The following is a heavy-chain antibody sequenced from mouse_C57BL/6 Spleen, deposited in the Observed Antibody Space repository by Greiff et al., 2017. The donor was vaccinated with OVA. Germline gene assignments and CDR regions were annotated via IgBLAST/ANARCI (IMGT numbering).Heavy chain of an antibody. CDR3: ARGYYGSSFYFDY. CDR1: GYTFTDYY. CDR2: INPYNGGT. Sequence: EVQLQESGPVLVKPGASVKMSCKASGYTFTDYYMNWVKQSHGKSLEWIGVINPYNGGTSYNQKFKGKATLTVDKSSSTAYKELNSLTSEDSAVYYCARGYYGSSFYFDYWGQGTTLTVSS. J-gene: IGHJ2*01. D-gene: IGHD1-1*01. V-gene: IGHV1-19*01.